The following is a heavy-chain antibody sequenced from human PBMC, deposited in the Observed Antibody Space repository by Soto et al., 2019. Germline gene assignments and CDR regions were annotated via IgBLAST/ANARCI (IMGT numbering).Heavy chain of an antibody. CDR2: IYYSGTH. V-gene: IGHV4-59*01. J-gene: IGHJ4*02. Sequence: SETLSLTCYVSGGSINNYYWSWVRQPPGKGLEWIGYIYYSGTHNYNPSLESRLTISVDTSKNQFSLSLSSVTAADTAVYYCARVQMATLYFDHWGQGTLVTVSS. D-gene: IGHD5-12*01. CDR3: ARVQMATLYFDH. CDR1: GGSINNYY.